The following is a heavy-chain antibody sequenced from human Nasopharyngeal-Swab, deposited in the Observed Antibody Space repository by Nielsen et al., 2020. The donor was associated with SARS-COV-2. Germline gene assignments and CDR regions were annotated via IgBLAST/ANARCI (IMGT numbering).Heavy chain of an antibody. D-gene: IGHD1-26*01. CDR2: IQSKTDGGTP. J-gene: IGHJ5*02. Sequence: GESLKISCAASGFTFSDAWMSWVRQAPGKGLEWVGRIQSKTDGGTPDYAAPVNGRFTISRDDSINTLYLQMSSLKTEDTAVYYCTTDRGANDHWGQGTLVTVSS. V-gene: IGHV3-15*01. CDR3: TTDRGANDH. CDR1: GFTFSDAW.